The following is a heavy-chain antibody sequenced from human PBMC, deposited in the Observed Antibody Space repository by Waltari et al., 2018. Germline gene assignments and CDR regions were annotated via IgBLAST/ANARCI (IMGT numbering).Heavy chain of an antibody. CDR3: VRLRGGWSTAYNWFDP. J-gene: IGHJ5*02. CDR1: GVSLGGSY. Sequence: QVLLQESGPGLVRPSETLSLTCPVSGVSLGGSYWSWIRQPPGKGLEWIGYISSTGNTNYNPFLDSRVTILLDTSKSQFSLTLNSVTAADTAVYFCVRLRGGWSTAYNWFDPWGQGTLVTVSS. CDR2: ISSTGNT. D-gene: IGHD2-15*01. V-gene: IGHV4-59*12.